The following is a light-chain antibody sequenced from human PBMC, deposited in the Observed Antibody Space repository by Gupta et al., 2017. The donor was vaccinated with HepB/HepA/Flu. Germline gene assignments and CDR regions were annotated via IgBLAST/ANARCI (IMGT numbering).Light chain of an antibody. J-gene: IGKJ4*01. CDR3: QQYDNRLI. Sequence: DIQMTQSPSSLSASVGDRVTITCQASQDISNYLNWYQQKPGKAPKLLIYDASNLETGVPSRFSGSGSGTDFTFTISSLQPEDIATYYCQQYDNRLIFGGGTKVEIK. V-gene: IGKV1-33*01. CDR2: DAS. CDR1: QDISNY.